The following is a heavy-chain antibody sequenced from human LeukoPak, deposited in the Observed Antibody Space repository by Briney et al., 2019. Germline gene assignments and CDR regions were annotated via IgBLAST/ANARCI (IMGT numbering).Heavy chain of an antibody. D-gene: IGHD5-24*01. J-gene: IGHJ4*02. CDR2: INHSGST. CDR3: ARGRDGYSRD. CDR1: GGSFSGYY. Sequence: SETLSLTCAVYGGSFSGYYWSWIRQPPGKGLEWIGEINHSGSTNYNPSLKSRVTISVDTSKNQFSLKLSSVTAADTAVYYCARGRDGYSRDWGQGTLVTVSS. V-gene: IGHV4-34*01.